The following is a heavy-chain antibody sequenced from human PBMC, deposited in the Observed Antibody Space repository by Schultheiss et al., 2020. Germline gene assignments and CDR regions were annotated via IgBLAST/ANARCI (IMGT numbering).Heavy chain of an antibody. CDR3: AKGSRAIAVAAFDY. V-gene: IGHV3-7*03. J-gene: IGHJ4*02. CDR1: GFTFSNYW. D-gene: IGHD6-19*01. Sequence: GESLKISCAASGFTFSNYWMSWVRQAPGKGLEWVANIKQDGSEKYYVDSVKGRFTISRDNSKNSLYLQMNSLRTEDTALYYCAKGSRAIAVAAFDYWGQGTLVTVSS. CDR2: IKQDGSEK.